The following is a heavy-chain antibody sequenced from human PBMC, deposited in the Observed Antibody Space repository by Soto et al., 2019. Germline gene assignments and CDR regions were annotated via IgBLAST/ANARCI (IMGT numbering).Heavy chain of an antibody. Sequence: EVQLVESGGGVVQPGWSLRLSCAASGFTFDDHTMHWVRQAPGKGLEWVSLISWDGSTTYYTDSVEGRFTISRDNSKNSLYLQMNSLRTEDTALSYCANDFSGYERGIYFFFGLDVWAKGPRSSSP. J-gene: IGHJ6*02. V-gene: IGHV3-43*01. CDR3: ANDFSGYERGIYFFFGLDV. D-gene: IGHD5-12*01. CDR1: GFTFDDHT. CDR2: ISWDGSTT.